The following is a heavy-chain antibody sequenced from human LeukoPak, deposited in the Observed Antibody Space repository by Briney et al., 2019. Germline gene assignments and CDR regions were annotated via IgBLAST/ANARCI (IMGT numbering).Heavy chain of an antibody. CDR1: GSNFTTYW. D-gene: IGHD5-18*01. Sequence: GGSLQISCQASGSNFTTYWIGWVRPLPGKGLEWMGIIDPSDSDTRYTPSFQGQVTISADKSLTTAYLQWNSLKASDTALYYCARQTAMGRSGDYWGQGTLVTGSS. J-gene: IGHJ4*02. CDR2: IDPSDSDT. V-gene: IGHV5-51*01. CDR3: ARQTAMGRSGDY.